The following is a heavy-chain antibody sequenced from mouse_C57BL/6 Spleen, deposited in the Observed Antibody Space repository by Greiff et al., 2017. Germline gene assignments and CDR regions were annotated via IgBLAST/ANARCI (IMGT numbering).Heavy chain of an antibody. V-gene: IGHV1-82*01. CDR1: GYAFSSSW. D-gene: IGHD2-5*01. J-gene: IGHJ1*03. CDR2: IYPGGGDT. Sequence: VQLQQSGPELVKPGASVKISCKASGYAFSSSWMNWVKQRPGKGLEWIGRIYPGGGDTNYNGKFKGKATLTADKSSSTAYMQLSSLTSEDSAVYFGAITTRVYWYFDFWGTGTTVTVSS. CDR3: AITTRVYWYFDF.